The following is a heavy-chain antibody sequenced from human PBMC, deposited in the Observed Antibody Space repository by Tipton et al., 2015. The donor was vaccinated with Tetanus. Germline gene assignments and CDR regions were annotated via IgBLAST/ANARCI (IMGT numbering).Heavy chain of an antibody. CDR1: GHDSRSYW. Sequence: QLVQSGAEVRKAGESLKISCKVSGHDSRSYWISWVRQMPGKGLEWMGIVYPGDSDAPYSPSFHGQVTISADKSISTAYLQWRSLKASDTAIYFCARLPKHYSASGTTWGQGTLVTVSS. J-gene: IGHJ5*02. V-gene: IGHV5-51*01. CDR3: ARLPKHYSASGTT. D-gene: IGHD3-10*01. CDR2: VYPGDSDA.